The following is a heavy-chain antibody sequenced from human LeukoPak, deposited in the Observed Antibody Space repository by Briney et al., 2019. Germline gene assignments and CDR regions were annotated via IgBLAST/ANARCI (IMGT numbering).Heavy chain of an antibody. V-gene: IGHV1-69*04. CDR2: IIPILGIA. J-gene: IGHJ4*02. D-gene: IGHD3-22*01. CDR3: ASQGSYYYDSSGYYPLFY. Sequence: SVKVPCKASGGTFSSYAISWVRQAPGQGLEWMGRIIPILGIANYAQKFQGRVTITADKSTSTAYMELSSLRSEDTAVYYCASQGSYYYDSSGYYPLFYWGQGTLVTVSS. CDR1: GGTFSSYA.